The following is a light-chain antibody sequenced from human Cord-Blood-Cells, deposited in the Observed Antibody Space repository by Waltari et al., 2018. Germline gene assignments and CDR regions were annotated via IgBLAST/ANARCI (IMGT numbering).Light chain of an antibody. CDR1: SSNIGNNA. V-gene: IGLV1-36*01. CDR2: YDD. CDR3: AAWDDSLNGLV. Sequence: QSVLTQPPSVSEAPRQRVTISCSGSSSNIGNNAVHWYQQLPGKAPKLLIYYDDLLPSGVSDRFSGSKSGTSASLAISGLQSEDEADYYCAAWDDSLNGLVFGTGTKVTVL. J-gene: IGLJ1*01.